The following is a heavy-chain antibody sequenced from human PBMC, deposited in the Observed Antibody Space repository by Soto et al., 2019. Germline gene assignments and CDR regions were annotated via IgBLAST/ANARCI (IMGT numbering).Heavy chain of an antibody. CDR2: INHSGST. CDR3: ARGKTWIQLWSTFDY. V-gene: IGHV4-34*01. CDR1: GGSFSGYY. D-gene: IGHD5-18*01. J-gene: IGHJ4*02. Sequence: SETLSLTGAVYGGSFSGYYWSWIRQPPGKGLEWIGEINHSGSTNYNPSLKSRVTISVDTSKNQFSLKLSSVTAADTAVYYCARGKTWIQLWSTFDYWGQGTLVTVSS.